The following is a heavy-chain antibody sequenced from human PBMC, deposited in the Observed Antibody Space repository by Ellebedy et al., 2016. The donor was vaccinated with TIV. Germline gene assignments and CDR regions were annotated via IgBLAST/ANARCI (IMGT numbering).Heavy chain of an antibody. CDR2: INAGNGDT. V-gene: IGHV1-3*01. CDR3: ARGLSRRWMEGFY. Sequence: AASVKVSCKASGYTFTTYAMHWVRQAPGQRLEWMGWINAGNGDTKYSQKFQVRVTITRDTSASTDYMELSSLRSEDTAVYYCARGLSRRWMEGFYWGQGTLVTVSS. J-gene: IGHJ4*02. CDR1: GYTFTTYA. D-gene: IGHD3-3*01.